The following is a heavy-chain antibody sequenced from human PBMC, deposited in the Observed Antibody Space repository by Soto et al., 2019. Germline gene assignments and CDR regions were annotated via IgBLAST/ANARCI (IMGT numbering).Heavy chain of an antibody. Sequence: VQLVQSGAELKKPGASVRVSCKASGYTFTSFGLSWVRQAPGQGPEWMGWISPETGKTAYSYKSPDRVTMTTDASTTTLYLDLGRLRSDDTAVYYCTRALFFISTSTVTTDAYWGQGTLVTVSS. V-gene: IGHV1-18*04. D-gene: IGHD4-17*01. J-gene: IGHJ4*02. CDR1: GYTFTSFG. CDR3: TRALFFISTSTVTTDAY. CDR2: ISPETGKT.